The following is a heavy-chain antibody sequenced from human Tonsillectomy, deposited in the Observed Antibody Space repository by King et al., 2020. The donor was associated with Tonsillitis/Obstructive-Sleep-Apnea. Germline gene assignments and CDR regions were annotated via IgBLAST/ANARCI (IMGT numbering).Heavy chain of an antibody. J-gene: IGHJ4*02. CDR1: GGSISSYY. CDR3: ARSYGSGSYFDY. Sequence: VQLQESGPGLVRPSETLSLTCTVSGGSISSYYWSWIRQPPGKGLEWIGYIHYSGSTKYNPSLKSRVTISVDTSMNQFSLKLSSVTAADTAVYYCARSYGSGSYFDYWGQGALVSVSS. V-gene: IGHV4-59*01. CDR2: IHYSGST. D-gene: IGHD3-10*01.